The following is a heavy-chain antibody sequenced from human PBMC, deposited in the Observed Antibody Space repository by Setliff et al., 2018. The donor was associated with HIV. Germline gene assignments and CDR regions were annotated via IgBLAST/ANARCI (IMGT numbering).Heavy chain of an antibody. D-gene: IGHD6-13*01. CDR3: ARRGVFDAFDI. CDR1: GGTFSNYG. Sequence: SVKVSCKGSGGTFSNYGMSWVRQAPGQGLEWMGGIIPISGTANYAQKFQGRVSMTIDTSTSTAYMELRSLRSDDMAVYYCARRGVFDAFDIWGQGTMVTVSS. V-gene: IGHV1-69*05. CDR2: IIPISGTA. J-gene: IGHJ3*02.